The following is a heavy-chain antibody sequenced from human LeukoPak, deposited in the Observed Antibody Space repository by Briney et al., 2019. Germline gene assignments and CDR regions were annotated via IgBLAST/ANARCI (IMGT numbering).Heavy chain of an antibody. V-gene: IGHV3-53*01. Sequence: QSGGSLRLSCTASGFAVSSSYMSWVRQAPGKGLEWVSVIYSGGSTYYADSVKGRFTISRDNSKNTPYLQMNSLRAEDTAVYYCARGPAWIAAAGGDTFDIWGQGTMVTVSS. J-gene: IGHJ3*02. D-gene: IGHD6-13*01. CDR1: GFAVSSSY. CDR3: ARGPAWIAAAGGDTFDI. CDR2: IYSGGST.